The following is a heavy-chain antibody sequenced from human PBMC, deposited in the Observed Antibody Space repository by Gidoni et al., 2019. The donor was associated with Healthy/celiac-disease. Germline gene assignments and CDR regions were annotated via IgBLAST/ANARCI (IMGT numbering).Heavy chain of an antibody. CDR2: IKQDVSEK. J-gene: IGHJ4*02. CDR1: GFTFSSYW. CDR3: AREGVDIVATDFDY. V-gene: IGHV3-7*03. D-gene: IGHD5-12*01. Sequence: EVQLVESGGGLVEPGGSLRLSCAASGFTFSSYWMTWVRQAPGKGLEWVANIKQDVSEKYYVDSVKGRFTISRDNAKNSLYLQMNSLRAEDTAVYYCAREGVDIVATDFDYWGQGTLVTVSS.